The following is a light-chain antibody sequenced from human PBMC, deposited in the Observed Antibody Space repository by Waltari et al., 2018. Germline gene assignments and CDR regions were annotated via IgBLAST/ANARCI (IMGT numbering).Light chain of an antibody. CDR2: NNN. J-gene: IGLJ2*01. V-gene: IGLV1-44*01. CDR3: AAWDDSLDAYVV. CDR1: FSNIGNNA. Sequence: QSVLTQPPSASGTPGQKVTISCSGTFSNIGNNAVNWYQQVPGMAPKLLIYNNNIQGPGVPDRFSGAKFGTSASLAISGLQSGDEAVYYCAAWDDSLDAYVVFGGGTKVTVL.